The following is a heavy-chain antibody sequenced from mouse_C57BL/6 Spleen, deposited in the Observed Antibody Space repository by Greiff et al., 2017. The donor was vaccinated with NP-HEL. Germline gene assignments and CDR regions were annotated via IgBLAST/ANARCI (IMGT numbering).Heavy chain of an antibody. CDR2: INPSTGGT. CDR3: ARRADYYFDY. V-gene: IGHV1-42*01. Sequence: EVQLQQSGPELVKPGASVKISCKASGYSFTGYYMNWVKQSPEKSLEWIGEINPSTGGTTYNQKFKAKATLTVDKSSSTAYMQLKSLTSEDSAVYYCARRADYYFDYWGQGTTLTVSS. CDR1: GYSFTGYY. J-gene: IGHJ2*01. D-gene: IGHD3-3*01.